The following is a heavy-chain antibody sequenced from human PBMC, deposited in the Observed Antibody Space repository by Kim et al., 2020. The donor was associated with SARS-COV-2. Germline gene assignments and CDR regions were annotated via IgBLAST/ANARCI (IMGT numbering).Heavy chain of an antibody. CDR3: ARAGSGWYLGRDYYYYYGMDV. D-gene: IGHD6-19*01. CDR1: GFTFSSYS. CDR2: ISSSSSYI. V-gene: IGHV3-21*01. J-gene: IGHJ6*02. Sequence: GGSLRLSCAASGFTFSSYSMNWVRQAPGKGLEWVSSISSSSSYIYYADSVKGRFTISRDNAKNSLYLQMNSLRAEDTAVYYCARAGSGWYLGRDYYYYYGMDVWGQGTTVTVSS.